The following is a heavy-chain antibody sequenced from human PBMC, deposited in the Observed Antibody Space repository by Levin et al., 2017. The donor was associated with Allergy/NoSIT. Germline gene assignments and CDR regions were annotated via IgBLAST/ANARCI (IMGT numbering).Heavy chain of an antibody. J-gene: IGHJ3*02. CDR1: GGTFSSYA. Sequence: SVKVSCKASGGTFSSYAISWVRQAPGQGLEWMGGIIPIFGTANYAQKFQGRVTITADKSTSTAYMELSSLRSEDTAVYYCASPSARGAGAFDIWGQGTMVTVSS. CDR2: IIPIFGTA. CDR3: ASPSARGAGAFDI. D-gene: IGHD3-10*01. V-gene: IGHV1-69*06.